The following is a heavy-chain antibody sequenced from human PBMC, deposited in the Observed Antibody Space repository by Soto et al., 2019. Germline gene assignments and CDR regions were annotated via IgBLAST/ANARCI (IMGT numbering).Heavy chain of an antibody. V-gene: IGHV1-69*13. CDR2: IIPIFGTA. D-gene: IGHD6-13*01. Sequence: SVKVSCKASGGTSSSYAISWVRQAPGQGLEWMGGIIPIFGTANYAQKFQGRVTITADESTSTAYMELSSLRSEDTAVYYCARDGGAAAAGESYYYYGMDVWGQGTTVTVSS. J-gene: IGHJ6*02. CDR3: ARDGGAAAAGESYYYYGMDV. CDR1: GGTSSSYA.